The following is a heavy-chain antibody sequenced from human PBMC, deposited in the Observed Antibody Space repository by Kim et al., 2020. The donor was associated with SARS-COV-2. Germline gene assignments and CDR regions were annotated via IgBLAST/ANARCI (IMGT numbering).Heavy chain of an antibody. Sequence: SETLSLTCGLSRGSISSSNWWSWVRQPPGKGLEWIGEIYHIGSTNYNPSLRSRVTISVDTSRNQFSLQVTSVTAADTAVYFCAKVSVTGTYLDIWGLGTLVIVSS. J-gene: IGHJ4*02. CDR1: RGSISSSNW. D-gene: IGHD1-1*01. CDR3: AKVSVTGTYLDI. V-gene: IGHV4-4*02. CDR2: IYHIGST.